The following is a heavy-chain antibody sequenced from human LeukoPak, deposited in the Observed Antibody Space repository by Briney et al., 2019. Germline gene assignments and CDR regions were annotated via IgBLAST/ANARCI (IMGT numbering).Heavy chain of an antibody. D-gene: IGHD2-2*01. CDR2: ISGSGDGT. J-gene: IGHJ4*02. V-gene: IGHV3-23*01. CDR3: AKGVGGYCSSTDCRAYDN. CDR1: GFTFDDYA. Sequence: GGSLRLSCAASGFTFDDYAMNWGRQAPGKGLEWVSAISGSGDGTYYADSVKGRFTVSRDNSKNTLYLQMNNLRAEDSAVYYCAKGVGGYCSSTDCRAYDNWGQGTLVTVSS.